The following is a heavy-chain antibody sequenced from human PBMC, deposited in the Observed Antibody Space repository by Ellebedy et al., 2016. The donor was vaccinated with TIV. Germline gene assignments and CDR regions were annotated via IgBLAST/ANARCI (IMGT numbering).Heavy chain of an antibody. CDR2: IRSTGSDK. CDR1: GFTSSNYN. Sequence: PGGSLRLSCVASGFTSSNYNMNWVRQSPGKGLEWVSSIRSTGSDKYYSESVKGRFTISRDNAQDTLFLQMNSLRAEDTAVYFCSRGWSTPDSWGQGTLVIVSS. J-gene: IGHJ4*02. D-gene: IGHD2-15*01. CDR3: SRGWSTPDS. V-gene: IGHV3-21*06.